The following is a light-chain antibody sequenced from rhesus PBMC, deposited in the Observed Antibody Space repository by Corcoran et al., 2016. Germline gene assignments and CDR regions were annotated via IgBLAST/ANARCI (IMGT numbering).Light chain of an antibody. Sequence: DIQMTQSPSSLSASVGDTVTITCRACQSISSWLDWYQQKPGKAPKLLIYKASSLQSGVPSRFSGSGSGTDFTLTIRSLQPGDFATYYCLQYSSSPYSFGQGTKVAIK. J-gene: IGKJ2*01. CDR2: KAS. V-gene: IGKV1-22*01. CDR3: LQYSSSPYS. CDR1: QSISSW.